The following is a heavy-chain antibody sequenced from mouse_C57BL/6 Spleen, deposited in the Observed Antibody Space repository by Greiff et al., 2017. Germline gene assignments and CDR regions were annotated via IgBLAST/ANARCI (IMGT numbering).Heavy chain of an antibody. CDR1: GYTFTSYW. CDR2: IHPNSGST. J-gene: IGHJ4*01. V-gene: IGHV1-64*01. CDR3: ARVGARKDAMDY. Sequence: QVQLQQPGAELVKPGASVKLSCKASGYTFTSYWMHWVKQRPGQGLAWIGMIHPNSGSTNYNEKFKSKATLTVDKSSSTAYMQLSSLTSEDSAVYYCARVGARKDAMDYWGQGTSVTVSS. D-gene: IGHD3-1*01.